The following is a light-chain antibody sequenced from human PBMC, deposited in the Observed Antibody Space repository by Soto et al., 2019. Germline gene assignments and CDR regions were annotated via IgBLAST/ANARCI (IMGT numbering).Light chain of an antibody. CDR3: SSYTSNSTRV. CDR1: SSDVGGYNY. V-gene: IGLV2-14*01. Sequence: QSALTQPAFVSGSPGQSITISCTGTSSDVGGYNYVSWYQQHPGKAPKLMIYDVSNRPSGVSNRFSGSKSGNTASLTISGLQAEDEADYYCSSYTSNSTRVFGTGTKLTVL. J-gene: IGLJ1*01. CDR2: DVS.